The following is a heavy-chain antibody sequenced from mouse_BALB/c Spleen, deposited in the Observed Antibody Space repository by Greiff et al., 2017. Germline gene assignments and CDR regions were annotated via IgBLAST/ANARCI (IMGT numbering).Heavy chain of an antibody. J-gene: IGHJ4*01. CDR3: ARHEYDYGLYYYAMDY. CDR2: ISSGGSYT. V-gene: IGHV5-6*01. CDR1: GFTFSSYG. Sequence: EVQLVESGGDLVKPGGSLKLSCAASGFTFSSYGMSWVRQTPDKRLEWVATISSGGSYTYYPDSVKGRFTISRDNAKNTLYLQMSSLKSEDTAMYYCARHEYDYGLYYYAMDYWGQGTSVTVSS. D-gene: IGHD2-4*01.